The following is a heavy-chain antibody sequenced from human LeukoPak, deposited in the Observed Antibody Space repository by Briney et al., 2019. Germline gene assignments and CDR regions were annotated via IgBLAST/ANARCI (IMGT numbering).Heavy chain of an antibody. D-gene: IGHD2-21*01. CDR1: GFIFNKAW. CDR2: IKSNNDGGTT. CDR3: TPVMVEDRGF. J-gene: IGHJ4*02. V-gene: IGHV3-15*01. Sequence: TGGSLRLSCAASGFIFNKAWMNWVRQAPGKGPEWVGRIKSNNDGGTTDYASPVEGRFIISGDDSKNTIYLQMNRLIIDDTAIYYCTPVMVEDRGFWGQGTLVTVSS.